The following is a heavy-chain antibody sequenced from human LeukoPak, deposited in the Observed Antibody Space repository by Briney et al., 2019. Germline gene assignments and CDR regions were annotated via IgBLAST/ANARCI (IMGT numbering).Heavy chain of an antibody. D-gene: IGHD3-3*01. V-gene: IGHV4-38-2*01. CDR1: GFTFSDY. Sequence: PGGSLRLSCAASGFTFSDYWGWIRQPPGKGLEWIGSIYHSGSTYYNPSLKSRVTISVDTSKNQFSLKLSSVTAADTAVYYCARYNTYYDFWSGYRHDAFDIWGQGTMVTVSS. CDR2: IYHSGST. CDR3: ARYNTYYDFWSGYRHDAFDI. J-gene: IGHJ3*02.